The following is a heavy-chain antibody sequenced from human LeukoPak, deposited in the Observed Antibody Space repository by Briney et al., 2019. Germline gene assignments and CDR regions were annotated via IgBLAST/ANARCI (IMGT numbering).Heavy chain of an antibody. CDR1: GFTFSDYY. J-gene: IGHJ4*02. CDR2: ITYSNTTV. Sequence: GGSLRLSCAASGFTFSDYYMSWIRQSPGKGLEWVSYITYSNTTVYYADSVKGRFTISRDNARNSLYLQMNSLKTEDTAVYYCTTDSSNYYDSYFDYWGQGTLVTVSS. V-gene: IGHV3-11*01. D-gene: IGHD3-22*01. CDR3: TTDSSNYYDSYFDY.